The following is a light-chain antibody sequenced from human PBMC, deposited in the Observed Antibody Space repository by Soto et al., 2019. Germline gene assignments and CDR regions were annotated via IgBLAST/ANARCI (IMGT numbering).Light chain of an antibody. Sequence: DTVLTQSPGTLSLSPGETATLSCRASQSVSSIYLAWYQQKPGQAPRLLIYGASTRATGIPDRFSGSGTATDFTLTISRLEPEDFAVYYCHQHDNSSLTFGGGTKVDIK. CDR2: GAS. V-gene: IGKV3-20*01. J-gene: IGKJ4*01. CDR3: HQHDNSSLT. CDR1: QSVSSIY.